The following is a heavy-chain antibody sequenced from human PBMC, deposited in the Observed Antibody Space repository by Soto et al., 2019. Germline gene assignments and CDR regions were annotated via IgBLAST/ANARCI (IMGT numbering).Heavy chain of an antibody. CDR2: ISSSSSTI. J-gene: IGHJ5*02. Sequence: GGSLRLSCAASGFTFRSYSMNWVRQAPGKGLERVSYISSSSSTIYYADSVKGRFTISRDNAKNSLYLQMNSLRAEDTAVYYCARAALYNWNDVSWFDPWGQGTLVTVSS. D-gene: IGHD1-1*01. V-gene: IGHV3-48*01. CDR3: ARAALYNWNDVSWFDP. CDR1: GFTFRSYS.